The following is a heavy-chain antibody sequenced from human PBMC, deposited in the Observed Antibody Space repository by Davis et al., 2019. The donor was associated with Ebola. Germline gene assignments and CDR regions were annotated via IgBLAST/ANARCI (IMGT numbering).Heavy chain of an antibody. CDR3: ARGYCSGGSCLFDY. CDR2: ISAYNGNT. D-gene: IGHD2-15*01. J-gene: IGHJ4*02. CDR1: GGTFTSYG. Sequence: AASVKVSCKASGGTFTSYGISWVRQAPGQGLEWMGWISAYNGNTNYAQKFQGRVTITRDTSASTAYMELSSLRSGDTAVYYCARGYCSGGSCLFDYWGQGTLVTVSS. V-gene: IGHV1-18*01.